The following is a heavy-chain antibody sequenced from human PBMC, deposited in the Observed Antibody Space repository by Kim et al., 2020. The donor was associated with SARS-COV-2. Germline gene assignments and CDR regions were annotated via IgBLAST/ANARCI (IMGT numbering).Heavy chain of an antibody. V-gene: IGHV3-9*01. D-gene: IGHD2-2*01. J-gene: IGHJ4*02. Sequence: SVKGRFTISRDNAKNSLYLQMNSLRAEDTALYYCAKGGYCSSTSPCYHDYWGQGTLVTVSS. CDR3: AKGGYCSSTSPCYHDY.